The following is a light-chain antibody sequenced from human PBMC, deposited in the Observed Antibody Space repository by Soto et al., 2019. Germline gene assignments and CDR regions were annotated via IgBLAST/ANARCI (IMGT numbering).Light chain of an antibody. J-gene: IGKJ1*01. CDR1: QNVTNSY. CDR2: GAS. CDR3: QEYNDWPRGT. Sequence: EIVLTQSPDTLSLSPGERVTLSCRASQNVTNSYLAWYQQKFGQAPRLLIYGASTRATGIPDRFSGSGSGTDFTLTVSGLESEDFAVYYCQEYNDWPRGTFGQGTKVELK. V-gene: IGKV3-20*01.